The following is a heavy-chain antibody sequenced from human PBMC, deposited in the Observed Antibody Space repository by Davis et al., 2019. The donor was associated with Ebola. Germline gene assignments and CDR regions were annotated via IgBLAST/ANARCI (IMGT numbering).Heavy chain of an antibody. V-gene: IGHV1-2*04. Sequence: ASVKVSCKASGYTFTGYYMHWVRQAPGQGLEWMGWINPNSGGTNYAQKFQGWVTMTRNTSISTAYMELSSLRSEDTAVYYCARSLRKRNIVVVVYYYGMDVWGQGTTVTVSS. CDR1: GYTFTGYY. CDR2: INPNSGGT. J-gene: IGHJ6*02. D-gene: IGHD2-15*01. CDR3: ARSLRKRNIVVVVYYYGMDV.